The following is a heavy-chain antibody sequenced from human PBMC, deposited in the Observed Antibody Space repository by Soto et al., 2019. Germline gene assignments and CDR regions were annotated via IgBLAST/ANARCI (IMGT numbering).Heavy chain of an antibody. V-gene: IGHV4-39*01. CDR3: VRHYYGSGSYNNPDGAFEY. CDR1: GGSISSGSYF. Sequence: SETLSLTCAVFGGSISSGSYFWGWIRQSPXKGLEWIGSLYYTGTTYYNPSLGSRVTISVGSSKDQFSLQLGSVTAADTAKYYCVRHYYGSGSYNNPDGAFEYWGQGTLVTVSS. J-gene: IGHJ4*02. CDR2: LYYTGTT. D-gene: IGHD3-10*01.